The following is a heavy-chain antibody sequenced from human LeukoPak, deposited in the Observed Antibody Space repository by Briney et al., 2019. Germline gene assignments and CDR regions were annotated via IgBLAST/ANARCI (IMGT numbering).Heavy chain of an antibody. CDR3: AKGIVVVPAAIIEFFDY. CDR1: GFTFSSYA. Sequence: PGGSLRLSCAASGFTFSSYAMSWVRQAPGKGLEWVSAISGSGGSTYYADSVKGRFTISRDNSKNTLYLQMNSLRAEDTAVYYCAKGIVVVPAAIIEFFDYWGQGTLVTVSS. V-gene: IGHV3-23*01. CDR2: ISGSGGST. D-gene: IGHD2-2*01. J-gene: IGHJ4*02.